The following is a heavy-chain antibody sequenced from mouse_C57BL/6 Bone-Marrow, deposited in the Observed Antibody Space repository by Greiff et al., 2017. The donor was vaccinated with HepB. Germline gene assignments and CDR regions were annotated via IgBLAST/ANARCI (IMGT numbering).Heavy chain of an antibody. D-gene: IGHD1-1*01. Sequence: VQLQQSGAELVRLGASVKLSCTASGFNIKDDYMHWVKQRPEQGLEWIGWIDPENGDTEYASKFQGKATITADTSSNTAYLQLSSLTSEDTAVYYCTFYYGSSVWYFDVWGTGTTVTVSS. CDR2: IDPENGDT. J-gene: IGHJ1*03. CDR3: TFYYGSSVWYFDV. V-gene: IGHV14-4*01. CDR1: GFNIKDDY.